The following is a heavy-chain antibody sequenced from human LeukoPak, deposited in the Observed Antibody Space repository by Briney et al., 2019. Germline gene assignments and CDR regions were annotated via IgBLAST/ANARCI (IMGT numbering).Heavy chain of an antibody. CDR1: GFTVSSNY. CDR3: AREPRGSYYFDY. Sequence: GGSLRLSCAASGFTVSSNYMSWVRQAPGKGLVWVSVIYSGGSTYYADSVKGRFTISRDNSKNTLYLQMNSLRAEDTAVYYCAREPRGSYYFDYWGQGTLVTVSS. J-gene: IGHJ4*02. V-gene: IGHV3-66*01. CDR2: IYSGGST.